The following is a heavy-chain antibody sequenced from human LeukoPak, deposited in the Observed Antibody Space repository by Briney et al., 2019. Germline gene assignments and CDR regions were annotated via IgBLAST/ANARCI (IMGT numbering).Heavy chain of an antibody. CDR2: ISKDGTYK. J-gene: IGHJ6*01. CDR1: GYTFSNFA. CDR3: ARASYYYDAGDYYYYGMDL. V-gene: IGHV3-30*04. Sequence: PGESLRLSCEVSGYTFSNFAVNWVRQAPGKGLEWVAVISKDGTYKYFSDSVKGRFTVSSDNSKNSLYLQMNSLRAEDTAVYYCARASYYYDAGDYYYYGMDLWGQGTTVTVSS. D-gene: IGHD3-22*01.